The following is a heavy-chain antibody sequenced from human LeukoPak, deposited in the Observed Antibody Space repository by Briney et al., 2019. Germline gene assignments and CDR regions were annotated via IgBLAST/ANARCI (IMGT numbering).Heavy chain of an antibody. CDR1: GGTFSSYA. CDR2: IIPIFGTA. V-gene: IGHV1-69*06. J-gene: IGHJ4*02. D-gene: IGHD1-26*01. Sequence: GASVKVSCKASGGTFSSYAISWVRQAPGQGLEWMGGIIPIFGTANYAQKFQGRVTITADKSTSTAYMELSSLRSEDTAVYYCARALVGATIDYWGQGTLVAVSS. CDR3: ARALVGATIDY.